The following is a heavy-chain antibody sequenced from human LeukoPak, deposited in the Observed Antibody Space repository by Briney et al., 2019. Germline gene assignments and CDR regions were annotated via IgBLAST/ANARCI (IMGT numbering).Heavy chain of an antibody. CDR3: ATSGYNNIDY. J-gene: IGHJ4*02. V-gene: IGHV3-48*04. D-gene: IGHD1-1*01. CDR1: GFILSSNS. Sequence: GGSLRLSCAASGFILSSNSMTWVRQAPGKGLEWVSYISSGSSTIYYADSVKGRFTISRDNAKRSLYLQMNNLRAEDTAVYYCATSGYNNIDYWGQGTVVAVSS. CDR2: ISSGSSTI.